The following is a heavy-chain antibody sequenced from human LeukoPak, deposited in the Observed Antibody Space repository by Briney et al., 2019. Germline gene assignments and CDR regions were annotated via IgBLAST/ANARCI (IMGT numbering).Heavy chain of an antibody. CDR1: GFTFSSYW. CDR3: ARVSASSGWVVYYYYMDV. CDR2: IKQDGSEK. D-gene: IGHD6-19*01. V-gene: IGHV3-7*01. Sequence: GGSLRLSCAASGFTFSSYWMSWVRQAPGKGLEWVANIKQDGSEKYYVDSVKGRFTISRDNAKNSLYLQMNSLRAEDTAVYYCARVSASSGWVVYYYYMDVWGKGTTVTVSS. J-gene: IGHJ6*03.